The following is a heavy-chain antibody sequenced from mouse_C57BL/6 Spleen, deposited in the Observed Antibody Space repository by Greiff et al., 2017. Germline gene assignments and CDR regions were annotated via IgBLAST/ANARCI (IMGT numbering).Heavy chain of an antibody. D-gene: IGHD2-14*01. CDR2: IDPDDGET. V-gene: IGHV14-2*01. J-gene: IGHJ3*01. CDR3: ARRVRRETWFAY. Sequence: DVKLQESGAELVKPGASVKLSCTASGFNIKDYYMHWVKQRTEQGLEWIGRIDPDDGETKYAPKFQGKATITADTSSHTAYLQLSSLTSADTAVYYCARRVRRETWFAYWGQGTLVTVSA. CDR1: GFNIKDYY.